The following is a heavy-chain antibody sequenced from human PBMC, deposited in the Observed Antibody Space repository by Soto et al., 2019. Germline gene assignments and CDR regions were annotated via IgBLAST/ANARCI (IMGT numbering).Heavy chain of an antibody. V-gene: IGHV4-39*01. CDR2: IYYSGST. CDR3: ARPGTPYSSNNWFDP. D-gene: IGHD6-13*01. CDR1: GGYFSSSSYY. J-gene: IGHJ5*02. Sequence: PSETLSLTCKVCGGYFSSSSYYSGWIRQPPGKGLEWIGSIYYSGSTYYNPSLKSRVTISVDTSKNQFSLKLSSVTAADTAVYYCARPGTPYSSNNWFDPWGQGTLVTVSS.